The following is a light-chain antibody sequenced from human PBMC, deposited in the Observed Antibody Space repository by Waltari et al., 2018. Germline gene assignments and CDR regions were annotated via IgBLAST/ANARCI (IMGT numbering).Light chain of an antibody. Sequence: EIVLTQSPATLSMSPGERATLSCRASQSVNKYLAWYQQRPGQAPRLLIYDASNRATGIPARLSGSGSGTEFTLTISSLEPEDFALYYCQHRGTWPLSFGPGTTV. CDR2: DAS. CDR1: QSVNKY. V-gene: IGKV3-11*01. J-gene: IGKJ3*01. CDR3: QHRGTWPLS.